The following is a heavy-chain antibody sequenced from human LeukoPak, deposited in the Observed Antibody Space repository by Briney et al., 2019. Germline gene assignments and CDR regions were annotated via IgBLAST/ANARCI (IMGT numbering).Heavy chain of an antibody. V-gene: IGHV3-30*18. CDR2: ISYDGSNK. Sequence: GGSLRLSCAASGFTFSSYGMHWVRQAPGKGLEWVAAISYDGSNKYYADSVKGRFTISRDNSKNTLYLQMNSLRAEDTAVYYCAKDLPLYDSSGYWGQGTLVTVSS. D-gene: IGHD3-22*01. CDR1: GFTFSSYG. J-gene: IGHJ4*02. CDR3: AKDLPLYDSSGY.